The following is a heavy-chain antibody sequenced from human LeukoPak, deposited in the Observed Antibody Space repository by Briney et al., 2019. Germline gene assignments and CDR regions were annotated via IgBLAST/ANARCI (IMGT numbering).Heavy chain of an antibody. CDR3: AIVEEEWELLALNFDY. D-gene: IGHD1-26*01. V-gene: IGHV3-21*01. J-gene: IGHJ4*02. CDR2: ISSSSSYI. CDR1: GFTFSSYS. Sequence: GGSLRLSCAASGFTFSSYSMNWVRQAPGKGLEWVSSISSSSSYIYYADSVKGRFTISRDNAKNSLYLQMNSLRAEDTAVYYCAIVEEEWELLALNFDYWGQGTLVTVSS.